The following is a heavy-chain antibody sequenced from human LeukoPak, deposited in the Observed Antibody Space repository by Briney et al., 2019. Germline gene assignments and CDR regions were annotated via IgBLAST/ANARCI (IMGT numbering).Heavy chain of an antibody. J-gene: IGHJ4*02. D-gene: IGHD4-11*01. Sequence: GGTLRLSCAASGFTFSSQAMSWVRQAPGKGLEWVSAISGSGGSTYYADSVKGRFTISRDNSKNTLYLQMNSLRAEDTAVYYCARGTPTTRDFDYWGQGTLVTVSS. CDR1: GFTFSSQA. CDR2: ISGSGGST. V-gene: IGHV3-23*01. CDR3: ARGTPTTRDFDY.